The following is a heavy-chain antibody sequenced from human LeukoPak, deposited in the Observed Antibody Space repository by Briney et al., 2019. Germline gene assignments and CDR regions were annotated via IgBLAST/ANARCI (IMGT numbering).Heavy chain of an antibody. D-gene: IGHD3-22*01. J-gene: IGHJ4*02. CDR3: AKDGNYYDSTPLLDYFDY. CDR2: ISGSGGST. Sequence: GGSLRLSCAASGFTFSSYSMNWVRQAPGKGLEWVSAISGSGGSTYYADSVKGRFTISRDNSKNTLYLQMNGLRAEDTAVYYCAKDGNYYDSTPLLDYFDYWGQGTLVTVSS. V-gene: IGHV3-23*01. CDR1: GFTFSSYS.